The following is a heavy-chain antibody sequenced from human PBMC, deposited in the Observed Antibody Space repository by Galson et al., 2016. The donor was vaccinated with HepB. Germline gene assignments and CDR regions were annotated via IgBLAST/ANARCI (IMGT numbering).Heavy chain of an antibody. CDR2: MSHDGANT. V-gene: IGHV3-30-3*01. CDR1: GFTLSNYN. CDR3: TSDYGGFDP. Sequence: SLRLSCAASGFTLSNYNVHWVRQAPGKGLEWVAIMSHDGANTYYADSVKGRFTISRDNTKNTLSLQMNSLRTDDTGVYYCTSDYGGFDPWGQGTLVTVSS. D-gene: IGHD4/OR15-4a*01. J-gene: IGHJ5*02.